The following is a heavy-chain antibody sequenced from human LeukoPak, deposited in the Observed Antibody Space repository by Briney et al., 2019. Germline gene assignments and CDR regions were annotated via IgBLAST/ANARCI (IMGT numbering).Heavy chain of an antibody. Sequence: PSETLSLTCTVSGGSISSHYWSWIRQPPGKGLEWIGYISYSGSTNYNPSLKSRVTISIDTSRNQFSLKLTSVTAADTAVYYCARLPSIWGQGTLVTVSS. CDR1: GGSISSHY. CDR2: ISYSGST. V-gene: IGHV4-59*08. J-gene: IGHJ4*02. CDR3: ARLPSI.